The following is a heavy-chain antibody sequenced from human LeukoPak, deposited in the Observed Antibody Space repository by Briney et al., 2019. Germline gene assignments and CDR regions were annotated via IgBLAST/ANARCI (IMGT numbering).Heavy chain of an antibody. CDR3: ARGQGYCSGGSCYRAYDAFDI. CDR2: INHRGST. V-gene: IGHV4-34*01. Sequence: SETLSLTCAVYGGSFSGYYWSWIRQPPGKGLEWIGEINHRGSTNYNPSLKSRVTISVDTSKNQFSLKLSSVTAADTAVYYCARGQGYCSGGSCYRAYDAFDIWGQGTMVTVSS. CDR1: GGSFSGYY. D-gene: IGHD2-15*01. J-gene: IGHJ3*02.